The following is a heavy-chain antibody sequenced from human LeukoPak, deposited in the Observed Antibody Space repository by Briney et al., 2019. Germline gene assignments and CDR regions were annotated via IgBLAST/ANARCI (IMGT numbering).Heavy chain of an antibody. J-gene: IGHJ4*02. CDR2: ISAYNGNT. D-gene: IGHD6-19*01. CDR3: ARDGRIAVAGIMGY. V-gene: IGHV1-18*01. CDR1: GYTFTSYG. Sequence: GASVKVSCKASGYTFTSYGISWVRQAPGQGLEWMGWISAYNGNTNYAQKLQGRVTMTTDTSTSTAYMELRSLRSDDTAVYYCARDGRIAVAGIMGYWGQGTLVTVSS.